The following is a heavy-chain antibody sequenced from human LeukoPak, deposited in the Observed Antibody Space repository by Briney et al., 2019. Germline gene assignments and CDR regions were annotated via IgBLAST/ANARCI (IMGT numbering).Heavy chain of an antibody. J-gene: IGHJ4*02. CDR2: IDPSSTYI. CDR1: GFTFSSYS. V-gene: IGHV3-21*01. CDR3: ARGSYGDYEY. Sequence: PGGSLRLSCAASGFTFSSYSMNWVRQAPGKGLEWVSSIDPSSTYIYYADSVKGRFTISRDNAQNSLYLQMNSLRAEDTAVYYCARGSYGDYEYWGQGTLVTVSS. D-gene: IGHD4-17*01.